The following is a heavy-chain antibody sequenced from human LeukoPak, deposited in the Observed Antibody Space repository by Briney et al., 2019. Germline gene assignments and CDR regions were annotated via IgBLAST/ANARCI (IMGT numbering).Heavy chain of an antibody. V-gene: IGHV3-23*01. CDR2: ISGRGHTT. Sequence: PGGPLRLSCAASGFTFGSYAMSWVRQAPGKGLEWVSGISGRGHTTYHADSVRGRFTISRDNSKNTLYLQMNSLRVDDSAVYYCAKGGHYDSSGYSPFDYWGQGTLVTVSS. D-gene: IGHD3-22*01. CDR3: AKGGHYDSSGYSPFDY. CDR1: GFTFGSYA. J-gene: IGHJ4*02.